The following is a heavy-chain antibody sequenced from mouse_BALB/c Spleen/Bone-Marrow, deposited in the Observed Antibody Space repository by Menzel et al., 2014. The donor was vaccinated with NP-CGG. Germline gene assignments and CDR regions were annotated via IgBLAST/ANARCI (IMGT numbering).Heavy chain of an antibody. CDR2: IEPSDSYT. J-gene: IGHJ2*02. V-gene: IGHV1-69*02. Sequence: VQLQQSGAEVVKPGASVKVSCKASGYTFTNYWMQWVKQRPGQGLEWIGEIEPSDSYTNYNQDFKGKATLTVDKSSSTAYMQLSSLTSEASAVYYCARGRTTVVSDYWGQGTSLTVSS. CDR3: ARGRTTVVSDY. D-gene: IGHD1-1*01. CDR1: GYTFTNYW.